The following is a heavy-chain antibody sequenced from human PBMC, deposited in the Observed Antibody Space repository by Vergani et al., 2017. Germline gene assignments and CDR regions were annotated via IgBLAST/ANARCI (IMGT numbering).Heavy chain of an antibody. Sequence: QVQLVQSGAEVKKPGASVKVSCKASGYTFTSYYLHWVRQAPGQGLEWMGIINPSGGSTSYAQKFQGRVTMTRDTSTSTVYMELSSLRSEDTAVYYCAREKVVTARRGGTYYYYYYGMDVWGQGTTVTVSS. CDR3: AREKVVTARRGGTYYYYYYGMDV. D-gene: IGHD2-21*02. J-gene: IGHJ6*02. V-gene: IGHV1-46*01. CDR1: GYTFTSYY. CDR2: INPSGGST.